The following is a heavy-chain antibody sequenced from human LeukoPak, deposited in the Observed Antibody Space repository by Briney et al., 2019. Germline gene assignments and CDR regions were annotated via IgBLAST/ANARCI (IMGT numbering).Heavy chain of an antibody. CDR3: ARGPPGDSGSGRLSYMDV. CDR2: INPHSGVT. CDR1: GYTFTGYY. Sequence: ASVKVSCKASGYTFTGYYIHWVRQAPGQGLEWMGWINPHSGVTNYAQTFQDRVTMTRDTSISTAYMELNRLRSGDSAVYYCARGPPGDSGSGRLSYMDVWGKGTTVTVSS. V-gene: IGHV1-2*02. J-gene: IGHJ6*03. D-gene: IGHD3-10*01.